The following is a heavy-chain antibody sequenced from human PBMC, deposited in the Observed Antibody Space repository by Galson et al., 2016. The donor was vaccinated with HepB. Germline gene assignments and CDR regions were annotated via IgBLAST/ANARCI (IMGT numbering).Heavy chain of an antibody. CDR3: AKDSPYSSGWSTY. D-gene: IGHD6-19*01. Sequence: SLRLSCAASGFTFSNYAMSWVRQAPGKGLEWVSSINIGGDSTYYADSVMGRFTISRDNSKNTVYLQMNSLRAEDTALYYCAKDSPYSSGWSTYWGQGTLVTVSS. CDR1: GFTFSNYA. CDR2: INIGGDST. J-gene: IGHJ4*02. V-gene: IGHV3-23*01.